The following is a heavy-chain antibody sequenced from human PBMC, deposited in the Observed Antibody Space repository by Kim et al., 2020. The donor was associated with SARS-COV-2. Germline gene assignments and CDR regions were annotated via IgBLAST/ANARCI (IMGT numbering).Heavy chain of an antibody. J-gene: IGHJ6*02. D-gene: IGHD3-9*01. Sequence: GGSLRLSCAASGFTFSSYGMHWVRQAPGKGLEWVAVISYDGGNKYYADSVKGRFTISRDNSKNTLYLQMNSLRAEDTAVYYCARDARYFDWDGMDVWGQGTTVTVSS. CDR3: ARDARYFDWDGMDV. V-gene: IGHV3-33*05. CDR1: GFTFSSYG. CDR2: ISYDGGNK.